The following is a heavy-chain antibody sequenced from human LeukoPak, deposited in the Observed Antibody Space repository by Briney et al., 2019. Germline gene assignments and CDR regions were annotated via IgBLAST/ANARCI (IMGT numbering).Heavy chain of an antibody. CDR1: GYTFTSYG. CDR2: ISAYNGNT. V-gene: IGHV1-18*01. J-gene: IGHJ4*02. Sequence: GASVKVSCKASGYTFTSYGISWVRQAPGQGLEWMGWISAYNGNTNYAQKLQGRVTMTTDTSTSTAYMELRSLRSDDTAVYYCARDYIIDYYDSSGYYEGIDYWGQGTLVTVSS. D-gene: IGHD3-22*01. CDR3: ARDYIIDYYDSSGYYEGIDY.